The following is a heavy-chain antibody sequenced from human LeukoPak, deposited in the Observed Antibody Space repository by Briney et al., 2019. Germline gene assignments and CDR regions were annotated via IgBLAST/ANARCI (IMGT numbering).Heavy chain of an antibody. D-gene: IGHD1-26*01. J-gene: IGHJ4*02. CDR2: IYTNTGTT. CDR1: GGSINSYY. Sequence: SETLSLTCTVSGGSINSYYWGWVRQPAGKGLQWIGRIYTNTGTTNYSPSLKGRLTMSVDTSKNQFSLNLRSVTAADTAVYYCGRQGYTASYFLDYWRQGTLVTVSS. CDR3: GRQGYTASYFLDY. V-gene: IGHV4-4*07.